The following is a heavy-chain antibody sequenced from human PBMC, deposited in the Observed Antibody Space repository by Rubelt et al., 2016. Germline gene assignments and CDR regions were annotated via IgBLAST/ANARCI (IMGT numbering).Heavy chain of an antibody. J-gene: IGHJ6*01. D-gene: IGHD4-17*01. Sequence: QVQLVQSGAEVKRPGASVKVSCKASGYPFATYAMHWVRQAPGQRLEWMGWIDAGNGDTKYSINLQGRVTFTRDTPASTAYMGLSSLRSEDSAVYYCARFTLPAVTTAYYYYALDVWGQGTTVTVSS. CDR2: IDAGNGDT. CDR3: ARFTLPAVTTAYYYYALDV. CDR1: GYPFATYA. V-gene: IGHV1-3*01.